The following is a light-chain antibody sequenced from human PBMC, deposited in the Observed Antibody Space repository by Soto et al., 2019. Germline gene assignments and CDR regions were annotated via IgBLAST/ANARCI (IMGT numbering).Light chain of an antibody. V-gene: IGKV3-11*01. CDR3: HQRSTWPFT. J-gene: IGKJ3*01. CDR2: DAS. Sequence: EIVLTQSPAPLSLSPGERATLSCRASQSITSYLAWYQQKPDQAPRLLIYDASNRATGIPDRFSGSGSGTDFTLTSSSLEPEDFAVYYCHQRSTWPFTFGPGTKVDIK. CDR1: QSITSY.